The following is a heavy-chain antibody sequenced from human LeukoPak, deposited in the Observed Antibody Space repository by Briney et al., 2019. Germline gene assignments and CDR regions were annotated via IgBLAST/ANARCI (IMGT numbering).Heavy chain of an antibody. CDR3: ARRSDSSGYYFFDY. D-gene: IGHD3-22*01. V-gene: IGHV4-39*01. Sequence: SETLSLTCTVSGGSMSSDTYYWGWIRQPPGKGLEWIGSISYSGSTYYNPSLKSRVTISVDTSKNQFSLRLSSVTAADTAVYYCARRSDSSGYYFFDYWGQGTLVTVSS. CDR2: ISYSGST. J-gene: IGHJ4*02. CDR1: GGSMSSDTYY.